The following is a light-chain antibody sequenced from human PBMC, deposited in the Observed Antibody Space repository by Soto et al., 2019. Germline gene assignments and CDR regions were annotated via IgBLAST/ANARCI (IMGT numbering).Light chain of an antibody. Sequence: QSALTQPASVSGSPGQSITLSCTGTSSDVGDYNYVSWYQQHPGKAPRLIIYEVSYRPSGVSNRFSGAKSGNTASLTITGLQAEDEADYYCSSYASSSTGVFGGGTKRTVL. CDR1: SSDVGDYNY. J-gene: IGLJ3*02. V-gene: IGLV2-14*01. CDR3: SSYASSSTGV. CDR2: EVS.